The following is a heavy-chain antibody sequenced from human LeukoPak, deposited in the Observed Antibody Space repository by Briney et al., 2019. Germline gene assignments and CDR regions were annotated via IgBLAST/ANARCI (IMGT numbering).Heavy chain of an antibody. CDR3: AKERWLQPGGYFDY. J-gene: IGHJ4*02. CDR2: LSGSGGST. D-gene: IGHD5-24*01. Sequence: GGSLRLSCAASGFTFGSYAMTWVRQAPGKGLEWVSILSGSGGSTYYADSVKGRFTISRDNSKNTLYLQMNSLRVEDTAIYYCAKERWLQPGGYFDYWGQGTLVTVSS. CDR1: GFTFGSYA. V-gene: IGHV3-23*01.